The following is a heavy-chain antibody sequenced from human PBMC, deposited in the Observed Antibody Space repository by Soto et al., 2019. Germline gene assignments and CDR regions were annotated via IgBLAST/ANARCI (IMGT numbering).Heavy chain of an antibody. D-gene: IGHD3-10*01. CDR1: GDSVSSNSAA. CDR3: ARGGRFGLYYYYYMDV. Sequence: KQSQTLSLTCAISGDSVSSNSAAWNWIRQSPSRGLEWLGRTYYRSKWYNDYAVSVKSRITINPDTSKNQFSLQLNSVTPEDTAVYYCARGGRFGLYYYYYMDVWGKGTTVTVSS. J-gene: IGHJ6*03. CDR2: TYYRSKWYN. V-gene: IGHV6-1*01.